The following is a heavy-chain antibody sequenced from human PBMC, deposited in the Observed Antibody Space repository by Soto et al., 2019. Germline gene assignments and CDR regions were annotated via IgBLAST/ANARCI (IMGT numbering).Heavy chain of an antibody. CDR2: IYSGGST. J-gene: IGHJ2*01. V-gene: IGHV3-53*01. CDR1: GFTVSSNY. Sequence: LRLSCAASGFTVSSNYMSWVRQAPGKGLEWVSVIYSGGSTYYADSVKGRFTISRDNSKNTLYLQMNSLRAEDTAVYYCARTRDSYWYFDLWGRGTLVTVSS. D-gene: IGHD2-21*02. CDR3: ARTRDSYWYFDL.